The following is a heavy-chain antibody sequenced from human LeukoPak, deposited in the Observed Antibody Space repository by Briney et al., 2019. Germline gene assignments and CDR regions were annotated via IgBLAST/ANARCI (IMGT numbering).Heavy chain of an antibody. D-gene: IGHD2-2*01. Sequence: PGGSLRLSCAASGFIFNIYSMHWVRHAPGKGLEWVSSISSTSAHMFYADSVKGRFSISRDNAKNSLFLQMNSLRVEDTAVYYCTSRYCTTTNCYSFDNWGHGTLVTVS. CDR1: GFIFNIYS. J-gene: IGHJ3*02. V-gene: IGHV3-21*01. CDR3: TSRYCTTTNCYSFDN. CDR2: ISSTSAHM.